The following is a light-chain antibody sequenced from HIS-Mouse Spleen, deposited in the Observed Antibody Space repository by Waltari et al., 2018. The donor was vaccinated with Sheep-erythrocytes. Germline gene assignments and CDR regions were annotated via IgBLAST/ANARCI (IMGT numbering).Light chain of an antibody. CDR3: AAWDDSLNGVV. CDR1: SSNIGSNT. V-gene: IGLV1-44*01. Sequence: QSVLTQPPSASGTPGQRVTISCSGSSSNIGSNTVNWYQQLPGTAPKLLIYSNNHRPHGGPDRFSGSKSGTSASLAISGLQSEDEADYYCAAWDDSLNGVVFGGGTKLTVL. J-gene: IGLJ2*01. CDR2: SNN.